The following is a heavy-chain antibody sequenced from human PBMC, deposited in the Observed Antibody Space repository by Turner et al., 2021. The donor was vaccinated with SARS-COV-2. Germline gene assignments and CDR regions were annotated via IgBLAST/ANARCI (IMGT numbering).Heavy chain of an antibody. D-gene: IGHD2-21*01. J-gene: IGHJ6*02. V-gene: IGHV3-43*02. CDR2: ISGDGGST. Sequence: EVQLVESGGGVVQPGGSLRLSCAAYGFTFDDYAMHWVRQAPGKGLEWVSLISGDGGSTYYADSVKGRFTISRDNSKNSLYLQMNSLRTEDTALYYCAKGPYPGVFAGIYYGLDVWGQGTTVTVSS. CDR3: AKGPYPGVFAGIYYGLDV. CDR1: GFTFDDYA.